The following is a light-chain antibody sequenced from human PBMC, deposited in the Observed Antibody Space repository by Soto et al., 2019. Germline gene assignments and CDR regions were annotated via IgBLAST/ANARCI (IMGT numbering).Light chain of an antibody. CDR2: EVS. V-gene: IGLV2-8*01. Sequence: QSALTQPPSASGSPGQSVTISCTGTNSDVGGYNYVSWYQQHPGKAPKLMISEVSKRPSWFPDRFSGSKSGNTACLTVSGLQAEDEADYYCSSHSGSNSPNVFGAGTKVTLL. CDR3: SSHSGSNSPNV. CDR1: NSDVGGYNY. J-gene: IGLJ1*01.